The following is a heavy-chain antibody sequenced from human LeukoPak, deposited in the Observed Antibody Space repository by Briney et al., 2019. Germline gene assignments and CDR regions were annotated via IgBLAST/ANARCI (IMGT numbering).Heavy chain of an antibody. D-gene: IGHD6-19*01. CDR1: GFTFSSYS. V-gene: IGHV3-21*01. Sequence: GGSLRLSCAASGFTFSSYSMNWVRQAPGKGLEWVSSISSSSSYIYYADSVKGRFTISRDNAKNSLYLQMNSLRAEDTAVYCCARGDSSGWSPDPYYYYGMDVWGQGTTVTVSS. CDR3: ARGDSSGWSPDPYYYYGMDV. J-gene: IGHJ6*02. CDR2: ISSSSSYI.